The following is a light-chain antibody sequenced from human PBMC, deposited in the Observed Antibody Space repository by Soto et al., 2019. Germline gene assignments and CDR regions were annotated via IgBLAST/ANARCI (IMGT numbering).Light chain of an antibody. CDR2: GDN. CDR1: RSNVGAGYD. CDR3: QSYDSSLRGSYV. J-gene: IGLJ1*01. Sequence: QSVLTQPPSVSGAPGQRVTISCTGTRSNVGAGYDVYWYQQLPGTAPKLLISGDNNRPSGVPDRFSASKSGTSASLAITGLQAADEADYYCQSYDSSLRGSYVFGPATKLTVL. V-gene: IGLV1-40*01.